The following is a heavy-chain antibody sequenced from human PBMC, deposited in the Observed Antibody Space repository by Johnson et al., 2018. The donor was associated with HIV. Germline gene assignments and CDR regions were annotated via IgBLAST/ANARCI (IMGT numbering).Heavy chain of an antibody. CDR3: ARGQGFWAFDI. CDR1: GFTFSSYA. CDR2: ISYDGSNK. J-gene: IGHJ3*02. V-gene: IGHV3-30*04. D-gene: IGHD3-3*01. Sequence: QMQLVESGGGVVQPGRSLRLSCAASGFTFSSYAMHWVRQAPGKGLEWVAVISYDGSNKYYADSVKGRFTISRDNSKNTLFLQMNGLRPEDTAVYYCARGQGFWAFDIWGQGTMVTVSS.